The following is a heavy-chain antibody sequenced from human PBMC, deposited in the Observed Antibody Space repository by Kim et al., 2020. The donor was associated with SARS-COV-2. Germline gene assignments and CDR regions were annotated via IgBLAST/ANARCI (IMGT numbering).Heavy chain of an antibody. J-gene: IGHJ2*01. CDR2: IYSGGST. V-gene: IGHV3-66*01. Sequence: GGSLRLSCAASGFTVSSNYMSWVRQAPGKGLEWVSVIYSGGSTYYADSVKGRFTISRDNSKNTLYLQMNSLRAEDTAVYYCARDLSGSRCFDLWGRGTLVTVSS. CDR3: ARDLSGSRCFDL. CDR1: GFTVSSNY. D-gene: IGHD1-26*01.